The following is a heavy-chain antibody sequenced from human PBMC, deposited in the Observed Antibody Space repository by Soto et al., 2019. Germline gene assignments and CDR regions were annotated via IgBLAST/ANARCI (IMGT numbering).Heavy chain of an antibody. CDR2: INHSGSTT. D-gene: IGHD4-17*01. CDR3: ARGGRRGSATTTLNY. V-gene: IGHV4-34*01. CDR1: GESFSGYY. J-gene: IGHJ4*02. Sequence: PSETLSLTCAVYGESFSGYYWSWVRQPPGKGLEWIGEINHSGSTTNYNPSLKNRVTISVDTSKNQFSLKLTSVTAADTAIYYCARGGRRGSATTTLNYWGQGPLVTVSS.